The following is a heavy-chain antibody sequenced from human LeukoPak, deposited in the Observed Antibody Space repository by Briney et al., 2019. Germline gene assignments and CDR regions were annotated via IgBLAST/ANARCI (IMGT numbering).Heavy chain of an antibody. V-gene: IGHV1-46*01. CDR2: INPGGRST. CDR1: GYTFTNYY. Sequence: ASVKVSCKASGYTFTNYYIHWVRQAPGQGLEWMGIINPGGRSTSYAQKFQGRVTMTRDTSTSTVYMELSSLRSEDTAVYYCARDRIGYCSGGSCYSGQYFDYWGQGTLVTVSS. CDR3: ARDRIGYCSGGSCYSGQYFDY. D-gene: IGHD2-15*01. J-gene: IGHJ4*02.